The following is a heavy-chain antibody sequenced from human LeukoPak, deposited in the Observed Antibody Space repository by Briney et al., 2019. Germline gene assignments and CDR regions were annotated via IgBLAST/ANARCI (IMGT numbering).Heavy chain of an antibody. V-gene: IGHV4-39*07. D-gene: IGHD3-10*01. Sequence: SETLSLTCTVSGGSISSSSYYWGWIRQPPGKGLEWIGSIYYSGSTYYNPSLKSRVTISVDTSKNQFSLKLSSVTAADTAVYYCARDSGLLWFGESTPYAFDIWGQGTMVTVSS. CDR3: ARDSGLLWFGESTPYAFDI. CDR2: IYYSGST. J-gene: IGHJ3*02. CDR1: GGSISSSSYY.